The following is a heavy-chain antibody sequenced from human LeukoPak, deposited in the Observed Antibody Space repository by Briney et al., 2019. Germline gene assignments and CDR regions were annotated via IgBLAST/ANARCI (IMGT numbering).Heavy chain of an antibody. Sequence: PGGSLRLSRAASGFTLSSYWMSWTRQAPGKGLECVANIKQDGSEKYYVDSVKGRFTIARDNAENSLYLQMNSLRAEDTAVYYCARFDNYLFDYWGQGTLVTDSS. D-gene: IGHD4-11*01. V-gene: IGHV3-7*01. CDR1: GFTLSSYW. J-gene: IGHJ4*02. CDR3: ARFDNYLFDY. CDR2: IKQDGSEK.